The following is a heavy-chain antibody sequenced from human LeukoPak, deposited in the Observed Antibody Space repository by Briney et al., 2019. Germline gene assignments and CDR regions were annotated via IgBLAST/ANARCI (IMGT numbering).Heavy chain of an antibody. D-gene: IGHD4-11*01. CDR1: GFTVSSNY. CDR2: IYSGGST. CDR3: ARDGTVTTLYYFDY. Sequence: PGGSLRLSCAASGFTVSSNYMSWVRQAPGKGLEWVSVIYSGGSTYYADSVKGRFTISRDNAKNSLYLQMNSLRAEDTAVYYCARDGTVTTLYYFDYWGQGTLVTVSS. J-gene: IGHJ4*02. V-gene: IGHV3-66*01.